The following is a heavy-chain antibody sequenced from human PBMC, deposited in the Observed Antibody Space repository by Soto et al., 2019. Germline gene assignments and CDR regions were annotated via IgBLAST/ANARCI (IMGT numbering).Heavy chain of an antibody. J-gene: IGHJ3*02. CDR3: ANLPQQLTQWGAFDI. CDR1: GFTFSSYS. CDR2: ISSSSSTI. Sequence: GGSLRLSCAASGFTFSSYSMNWVRQAPGKGLEWVSYISSSSSTIYYADSVKGRFTISRDNAKNSLYLQMNSLRAEDTAVYYCANLPQQLTQWGAFDIWGQGTMVTVSS. V-gene: IGHV3-48*01. D-gene: IGHD6-13*01.